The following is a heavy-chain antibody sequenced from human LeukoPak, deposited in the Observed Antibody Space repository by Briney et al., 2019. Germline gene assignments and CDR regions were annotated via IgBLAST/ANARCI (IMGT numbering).Heavy chain of an antibody. V-gene: IGHV3-53*01. CDR2: IYSGGST. D-gene: IGHD3-9*01. CDR3: ARAATYYDILTGYSTTYFQH. J-gene: IGHJ1*01. Sequence: GGSLRLSCAASGFTVCSNYMSWVRQAPGKGLEWVSVIYSGGSTYYADSVKGRFTISRDNSKNTLYLQMNSLRAEDTAVYYCARAATYYDILTGYSTTYFQHWGQGTLVTVSS. CDR1: GFTVCSNY.